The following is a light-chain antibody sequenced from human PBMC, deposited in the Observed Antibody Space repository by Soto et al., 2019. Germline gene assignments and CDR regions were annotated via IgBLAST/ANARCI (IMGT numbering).Light chain of an antibody. CDR1: PSAANF. CDR2: GAL. Sequence: ESVLTHAPDTLSFSPGEIATXSCRASPSAANFGAWYQQKPGKAPRLLXXGALNRATGIQARLSGSGSGRDFTLIISSLEPEDSAVYYCQQRNIWPPVTFGHGTRLEIK. J-gene: IGKJ5*01. CDR3: QQRNIWPPVT. V-gene: IGKV3-11*02.